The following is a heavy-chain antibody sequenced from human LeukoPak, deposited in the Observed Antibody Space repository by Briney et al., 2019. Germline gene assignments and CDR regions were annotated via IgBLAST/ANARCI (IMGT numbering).Heavy chain of an antibody. J-gene: IGHJ4*02. CDR3: ARRPYYYDSSGYYHGEDHFDY. CDR2: ISSSGSTI. V-gene: IGHV3-11*01. Sequence: GGSLRLSCAASGFTFSDYYMSWIRQAPGKGLEWVSYISSSGSTIYYADSVKGRFTISRDNAKNSLYLQMNSLRAEDTAVYYCARRPYYYDSSGYYHGEDHFDYWGQGTLVTVSS. D-gene: IGHD3-22*01. CDR1: GFTFSDYY.